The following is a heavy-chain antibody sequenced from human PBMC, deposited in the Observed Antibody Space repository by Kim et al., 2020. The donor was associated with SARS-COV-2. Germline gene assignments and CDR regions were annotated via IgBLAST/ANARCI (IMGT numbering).Heavy chain of an antibody. Sequence: SETLSLTCAVYGGSFSGYYWSWIRQPPGKGLEWIGEINHSGSTNYNPSLKSRVTISVDTSKNQFSLKLSSVTAADTAVYYCARGSRLRDNWFDPWGQGTL. CDR2: INHSGST. CDR3: ARGSRLRDNWFDP. CDR1: GGSFSGYY. J-gene: IGHJ5*02. V-gene: IGHV4-34*01.